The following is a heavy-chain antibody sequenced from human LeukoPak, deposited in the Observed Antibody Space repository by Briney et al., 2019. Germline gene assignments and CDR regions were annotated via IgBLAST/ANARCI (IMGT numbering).Heavy chain of an antibody. CDR3: ARRPIRVLWFGERGFFDY. D-gene: IGHD3-10*01. J-gene: IGHJ4*02. CDR2: INHSGST. V-gene: IGHV4-34*01. Sequence: SETLSLTCAVYGGSFSGYYWSWIRQPPGKGLEWIGEINHSGSTNYNPSLKSRVTISVDTSKNQFSLKLSSVTAADTAVYYCARRPIRVLWFGERGFFDYWGQGTLVTVSS. CDR1: GGSFSGYY.